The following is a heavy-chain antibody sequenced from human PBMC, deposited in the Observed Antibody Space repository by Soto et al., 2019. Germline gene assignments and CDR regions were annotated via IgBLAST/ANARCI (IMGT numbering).Heavy chain of an antibody. V-gene: IGHV4-34*01. D-gene: IGHD4-17*01. Sequence: SETLSLTCAVYGGSFNGYYWNWIRQPPGKGLEWIGEINHSGSTNYNPSLKSRVSISVDTSKNQFSLRLSSVTAADTAVYYCASQRPTVTTFDYWGQGTLVTVSS. CDR3: ASQRPTVTTFDY. CDR2: INHSGST. J-gene: IGHJ4*02. CDR1: GGSFNGYY.